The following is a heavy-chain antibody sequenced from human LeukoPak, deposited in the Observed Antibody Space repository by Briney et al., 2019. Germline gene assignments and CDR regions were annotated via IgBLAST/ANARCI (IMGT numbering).Heavy chain of an antibody. V-gene: IGHV1-2*06. CDR2: INPNSGGT. Sequence: ASVKVSCKASGGTFSSYAISWVRQAPGQGLEWMGRINPNSGGTNYAQKFQGRVTMTRDTSISTAYMELSRLRSDDTAVYYCARVRWNEFDYWGQGTLVTVSS. CDR1: GGTFSSYA. J-gene: IGHJ4*02. CDR3: ARVRWNEFDY. D-gene: IGHD1-1*01.